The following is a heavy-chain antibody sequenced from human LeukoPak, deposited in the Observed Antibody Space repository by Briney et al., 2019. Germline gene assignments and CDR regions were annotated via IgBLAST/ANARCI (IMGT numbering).Heavy chain of an antibody. J-gene: IGHJ4*02. V-gene: IGHV3-30*18. CDR2: ISYDGSNK. CDR1: GFTFSSYG. D-gene: IGHD6-19*01. Sequence: PGRSLRLSCAASGFTFSSYGMHWVRQAPGKGLEWVAVISYDGSNKYYADSVKGRFTISRDNSKNTLYLQMNSLRAEDTAVYCCAKDMIAVAGTEIFDYWGQGTLVAVSS. CDR3: AKDMIAVAGTEIFDY.